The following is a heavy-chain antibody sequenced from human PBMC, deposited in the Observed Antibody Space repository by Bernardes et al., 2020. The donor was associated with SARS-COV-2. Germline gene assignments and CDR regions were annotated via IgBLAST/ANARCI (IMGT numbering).Heavy chain of an antibody. Sequence: GGSLRLSCAASGFTFDDYAMHWVRQAPGKGLEWVSGISWNSGSIGYADSVKGRFTISRDNAKNSLYLQMNSLRAEDTALYYCATLYCSGGSCPDYWGQGTLVTVSS. J-gene: IGHJ4*02. V-gene: IGHV3-9*01. CDR1: GFTFDDYA. D-gene: IGHD2-15*01. CDR3: ATLYCSGGSCPDY. CDR2: ISWNSGSI.